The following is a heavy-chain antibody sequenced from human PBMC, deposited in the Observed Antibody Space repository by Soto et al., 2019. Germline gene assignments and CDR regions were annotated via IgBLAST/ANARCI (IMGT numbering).Heavy chain of an antibody. CDR2: IIPIFGTA. V-gene: IGHV1-69*12. Sequence: QVQLVQSGAEVKKPGSSVKVSCKASGGTFSSYAISWVRQAPGQGLEWMGGIIPIFGTANYAQKFQGRVTIPADESTSTAYMELSSLRSEDTAVYYCARSRPYCSGGSCYERVDYFDYWGQGTLVTVSS. CDR3: ARSRPYCSGGSCYERVDYFDY. D-gene: IGHD2-15*01. CDR1: GGTFSSYA. J-gene: IGHJ4*02.